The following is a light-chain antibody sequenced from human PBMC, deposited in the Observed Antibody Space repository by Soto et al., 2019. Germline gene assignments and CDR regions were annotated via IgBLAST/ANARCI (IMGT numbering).Light chain of an antibody. Sequence: DIQMTQSPSSLSASVGHRVTITCRASQSISSYLNWYQQKPGKAPKLLIYAASNLQSGVPSRFSGSGSGTDFTLTIGSLQPEDFAIYYCQQNYDTPRTFGQGTKVDIK. V-gene: IGKV1-39*01. CDR3: QQNYDTPRT. CDR2: AAS. CDR1: QSISSY. J-gene: IGKJ1*01.